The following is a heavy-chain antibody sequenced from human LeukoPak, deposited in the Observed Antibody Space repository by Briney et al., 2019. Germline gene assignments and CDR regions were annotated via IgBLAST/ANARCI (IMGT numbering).Heavy chain of an antibody. V-gene: IGHV3-30*03. Sequence: GSLRLSCAASGFTFSSYGTHWVRQAPGKGLEWVAVISYDGSNKYYADSVKGRFTISRDNSKNTLYLQMNSLRAEDTAVYYCSGIAVAGTDYWGQGTLVTVSS. CDR3: SGIAVAGTDY. D-gene: IGHD6-19*01. CDR2: ISYDGSNK. J-gene: IGHJ4*02. CDR1: GFTFSSYG.